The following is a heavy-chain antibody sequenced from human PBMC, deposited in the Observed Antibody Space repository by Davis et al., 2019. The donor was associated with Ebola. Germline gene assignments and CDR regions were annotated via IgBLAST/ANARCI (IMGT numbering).Heavy chain of an antibody. CDR2: IRHDGSNE. CDR1: GFTFRNYG. CDR3: AKRATVKVAGANYYNAMDV. J-gene: IGHJ6*04. Sequence: PGGSLRLSCAASGFTFRNYGMHWVRQAPGKGLEWVAFIRHDGSNEYYADSVKGRFTISRDNSKNTLYLQMNSLRAEDTAVFYCAKRATVKVAGANYYNAMDVWGKGTTVTVSS. D-gene: IGHD6-19*01. V-gene: IGHV3-30*02.